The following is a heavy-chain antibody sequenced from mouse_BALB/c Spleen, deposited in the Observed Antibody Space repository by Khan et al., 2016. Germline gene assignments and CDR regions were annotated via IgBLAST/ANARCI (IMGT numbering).Heavy chain of an antibody. CDR3: ARGLYYYGSSYYAMDY. CDR2: IDPANGNT. Sequence: VRLQQSGAESVKPGASVKLSCTATGFNIKDTYMYWVKQRPEQGLEWIGSIDPANGNTKYVPKFQGKATITADTSSNTAYLQLSSLTSEDTAVYYCARGLYYYGSSYYAMDYWGQGTSVTVSS. D-gene: IGHD1-1*01. V-gene: IGHV14-3*02. CDR1: GFNIKDTY. J-gene: IGHJ4*01.